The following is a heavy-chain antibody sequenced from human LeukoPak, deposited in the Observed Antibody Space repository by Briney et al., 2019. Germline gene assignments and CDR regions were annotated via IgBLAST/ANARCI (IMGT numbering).Heavy chain of an antibody. J-gene: IGHJ4*02. V-gene: IGHV1-8*01. CDR3: AGGSRYFDWLDPGDDY. Sequence: ASVKVSCKASGYTFTSFDINWARQATGQGLEWMGWMNPNSGITGFAQKFQGRVTMTRNTSINTAYMELSSLKSEDTAVYYCAGGSRYFDWLDPGDDYWGQGTLVTVSS. CDR2: MNPNSGIT. CDR1: GYTFTSFD. D-gene: IGHD3-9*01.